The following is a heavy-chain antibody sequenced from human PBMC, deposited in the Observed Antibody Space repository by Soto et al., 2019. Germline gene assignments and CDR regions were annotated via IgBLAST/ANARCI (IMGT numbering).Heavy chain of an antibody. CDR2: IIPILGIA. CDR3: ARDSGYCSGGSCYYQGHNAFDI. V-gene: IGHV1-69*08. D-gene: IGHD2-15*01. CDR1: GGTFSSYT. Sequence: QVQLVQSGAEVKKPGSSVKVSCKASGGTFSSYTISWVRQAPGQGLECMGRIIPILGIANYTQKFQGRVTITEDNSTSTAYMELSSLRSEDTAEYYCARDSGYCSGGSCYYQGHNAFDIWGKGTMVTVSS. J-gene: IGHJ3*02.